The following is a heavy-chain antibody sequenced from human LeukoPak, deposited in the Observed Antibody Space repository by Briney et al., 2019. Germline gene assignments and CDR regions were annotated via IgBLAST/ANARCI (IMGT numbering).Heavy chain of an antibody. D-gene: IGHD5-18*01. Sequence: SETLSLTCTVSGGSISSYYWSWIRQPPGKGLEWIGYIYFSGRTNYNPSLKSRVTISVDTSKNQFSLKLRSVTAADTAVYYCARHVGYGNNWFDPWGQGTLVTVSS. J-gene: IGHJ5*02. CDR1: GGSISSYY. CDR3: ARHVGYGNNWFDP. CDR2: IYFSGRT. V-gene: IGHV4-59*08.